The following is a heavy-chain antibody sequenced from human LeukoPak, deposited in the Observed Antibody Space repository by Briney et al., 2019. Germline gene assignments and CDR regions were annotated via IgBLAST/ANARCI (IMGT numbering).Heavy chain of an antibody. CDR1: GYTFTGYY. Sequence: SVKVSCKASGYTFTGYYMHWVRQAPGQGLEWMGWINPNSGGTNYAQKFQGRVIMTRDTSISTAYMELSRLRSDDTAVYYCARDLLGELLYFDYWGQGTLVTASS. V-gene: IGHV1-2*02. CDR3: ARDLLGELLYFDY. CDR2: INPNSGGT. J-gene: IGHJ4*02. D-gene: IGHD1-26*01.